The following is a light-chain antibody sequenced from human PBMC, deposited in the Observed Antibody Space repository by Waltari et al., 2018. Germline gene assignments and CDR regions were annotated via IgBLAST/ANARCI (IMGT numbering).Light chain of an antibody. CDR1: QSVISSS. V-gene: IGKV3-20*01. Sequence: EIVLTQSPGNLSLSPGERATLSCRASQSVISSSLAWYQQKPGQAPRLLIYGSSSRATCIPDRCSGSGSGTDFTLTICRLEPEDSAVYYCQQYGSSPPLTFGGGSKVEIK. CDR3: QQYGSSPPLT. CDR2: GSS. J-gene: IGKJ4*01.